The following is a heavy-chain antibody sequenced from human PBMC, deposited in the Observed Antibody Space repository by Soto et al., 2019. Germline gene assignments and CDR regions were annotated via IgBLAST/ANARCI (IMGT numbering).Heavy chain of an antibody. Sequence: QVQLQQWGAGLLKPSETLSLTCAVYGGSFSGYYWSWIRQPPGKGLEWIGEINHSGSTNYNPSLKSRVTISVDTSKNQFSLKLSSVTAADTAVYYCARGLVVVPAAMEVNWFDPWGQGTLVTVSS. CDR3: ARGLVVVPAAMEVNWFDP. V-gene: IGHV4-34*01. CDR2: INHSGST. D-gene: IGHD2-2*01. CDR1: GGSFSGYY. J-gene: IGHJ5*02.